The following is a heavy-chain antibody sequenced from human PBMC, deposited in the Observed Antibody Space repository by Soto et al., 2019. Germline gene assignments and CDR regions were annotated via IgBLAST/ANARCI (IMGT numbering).Heavy chain of an antibody. CDR2: TYFRSKWYT. Sequence: SQTLSLTCAISGDSVSINSAAWNLIRQSSSRGLEWLGRTYFRSKWYTGYAPSVKSRITINPDTSKNQFSLQLTSVIPEDTAVYYCTDRDVQYWGQGTLVTVSS. CDR3: TDRDVQY. J-gene: IGHJ4*02. CDR1: GDSVSINSAA. V-gene: IGHV6-1*01.